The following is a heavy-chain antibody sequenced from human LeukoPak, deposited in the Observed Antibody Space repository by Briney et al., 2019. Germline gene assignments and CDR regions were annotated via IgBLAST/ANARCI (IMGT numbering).Heavy chain of an antibody. CDR3: ARRVSGGRARLDY. J-gene: IGHJ4*02. D-gene: IGHD2-15*01. CDR1: GGSFSGYY. CDR2: INHSGST. Sequence: SETLSLTCAVYGGSFSGYYWSWIRQPPGKGLEWIGEINHSGSTNYNPSLKSRVTISVDTSKNQLSLKLSSVTAADTAVYYCARRVSGGRARLDYWGQGTLVTVSS. V-gene: IGHV4-34*01.